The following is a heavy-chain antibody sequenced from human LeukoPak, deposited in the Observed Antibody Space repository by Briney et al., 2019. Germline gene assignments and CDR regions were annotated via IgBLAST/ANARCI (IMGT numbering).Heavy chain of an antibody. J-gene: IGHJ6*03. CDR3: AGSSLKLYYYYMDV. D-gene: IGHD6-6*01. CDR2: IYYSGST. V-gene: IGHV4-59*11. CDR1: GGSISSHY. Sequence: SETLSPTCTVSGGSISSHYWSWIRQPPGKGLEWIGYIYYSGSTNYNPSLKSRVTISVDTSKNQFSLKLSSVTAADTAVYYCAGSSLKLYYYYMDVWGKGTTVTVSS.